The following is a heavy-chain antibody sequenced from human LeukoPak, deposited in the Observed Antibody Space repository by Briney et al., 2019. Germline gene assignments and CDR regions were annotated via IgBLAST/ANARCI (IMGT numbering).Heavy chain of an antibody. V-gene: IGHV1-46*01. CDR3: ARDLAEAVAGQAYYYYYMDV. D-gene: IGHD6-19*01. Sequence: ASVKVSCKASGYTFTSYYMHWVRQAPGQGLEWMGIINPSGGSTSYAQKFQGRVTMTRDMSTSTVYMELSSLRSEDTAVYYCARDLAEAVAGQAYYYYYMDVWGKGTTVTISS. J-gene: IGHJ6*03. CDR2: INPSGGST. CDR1: GYTFTSYY.